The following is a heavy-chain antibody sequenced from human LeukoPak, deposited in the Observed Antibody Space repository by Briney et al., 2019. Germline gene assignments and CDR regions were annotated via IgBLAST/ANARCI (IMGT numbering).Heavy chain of an antibody. CDR1: GYTFTDYY. Sequence: ASVKVSCKASGYTFTDYYMHWVRQAPGQGLEWMGWINPNSGGTNYAQKFQGRVTMTRDTSISTAYMELSRLRSDDTAVYYCARMKADRTNDFDYWGQGTLVTVSS. J-gene: IGHJ4*02. V-gene: IGHV1-2*02. CDR2: INPNSGGT. CDR3: ARMKADRTNDFDY.